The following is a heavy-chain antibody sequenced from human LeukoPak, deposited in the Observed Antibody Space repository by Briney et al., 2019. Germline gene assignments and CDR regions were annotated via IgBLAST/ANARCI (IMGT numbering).Heavy chain of an antibody. D-gene: IGHD3-22*01. V-gene: IGHV3-74*01. CDR2: INSDGSST. CDR1: GFTFSSYW. Sequence: PGGSLRLSCAASGFTFSSYWMHWVRQVPGKGLVWVSRINSDGSSTSYADSVKGRFTISRDNAKNTLYLQMNSLRAEDSAVYYCARDGDYYDSSGYYYVESAAFDIWGQGTMVTVSS. CDR3: ARDGDYYDSSGYYYVESAAFDI. J-gene: IGHJ3*02.